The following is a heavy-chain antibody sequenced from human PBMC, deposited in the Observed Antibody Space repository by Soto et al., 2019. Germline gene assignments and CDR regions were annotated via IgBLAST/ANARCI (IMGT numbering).Heavy chain of an antibody. CDR2: IYYSGST. J-gene: IGHJ4*02. CDR3: ARGGGGRDGYNSFDY. D-gene: IGHD5-12*01. Sequence: PSESLALSCALSGGSISSYYWSWIRQPPGKGLEWIGYIYYSGSTNYNPSLKSRVTISVDTSKNQFSLKLSSVTAADTAVYYCARGGGGRDGYNSFDYWGQGTLVTVSS. CDR1: GGSISSYY. V-gene: IGHV4-59*01.